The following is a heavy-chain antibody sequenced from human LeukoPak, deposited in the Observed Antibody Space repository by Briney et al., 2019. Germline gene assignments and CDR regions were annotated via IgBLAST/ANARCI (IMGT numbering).Heavy chain of an antibody. Sequence: SETLSLTCTVSGGSLSSSTYYWARIRQPPGKGREWIGRIYYSGSTYYNPSLKSRVTISVDTSNNHFSLNLSSVTAADTAVYSCARQSRGSSSSRDYFAYWGQGTLVTVSS. CDR1: GGSLSSSTYY. V-gene: IGHV4-39*01. D-gene: IGHD6-6*01. CDR3: ARQSRGSSSSRDYFAY. CDR2: IYYSGST. J-gene: IGHJ4*02.